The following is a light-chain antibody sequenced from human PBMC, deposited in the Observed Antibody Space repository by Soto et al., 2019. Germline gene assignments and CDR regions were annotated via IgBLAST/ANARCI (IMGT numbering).Light chain of an antibody. Sequence: EAVLTQSPDTLSLSPGERATLSCRASQSVPSAYLAWYQQKPGQAPRLLIYGTSSRATGVPDRFGGSGSWTGFTLTITRLEPEDFAVYYCQQYGPSPMYTFGQGTRLEIK. CDR2: GTS. CDR1: QSVPSAY. V-gene: IGKV3-20*01. J-gene: IGKJ2*01. CDR3: QQYGPSPMYT.